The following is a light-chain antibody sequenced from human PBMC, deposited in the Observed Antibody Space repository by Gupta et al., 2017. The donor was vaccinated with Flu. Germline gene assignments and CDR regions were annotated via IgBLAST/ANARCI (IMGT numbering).Light chain of an antibody. CDR1: QGLVYSDGNNY. V-gene: IGKV2-30*01. J-gene: IGKJ1*01. CDR3: RQGEHCSRA. Sequence: AVMTQSPLSLPVTLGQPASISCRSSQGLVYSDGNNYLTWFQQRPGQSPRRLIHQGSHRDSGVPDRFSGRGSGTDFTLKISRVEADDVGIYCCRQGEHCSRAFGQGTTVEIK. CDR2: QGS.